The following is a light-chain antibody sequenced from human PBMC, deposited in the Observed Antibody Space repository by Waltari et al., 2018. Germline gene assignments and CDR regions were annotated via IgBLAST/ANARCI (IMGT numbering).Light chain of an antibody. CDR3: QQYNTYPLT. CDR2: KAS. CDR1: QYISSW. J-gene: IGKJ5*01. V-gene: IGKV1-5*03. Sequence: DIVMTQSPDSLTVSLGERATITCRASQYISSWLAWYQQKPGKAPKLLIYKASILESGVPSRFSGSESGTEFTLTISSLQPDDFATYYCQQYNTYPLTFGQGTRLEI.